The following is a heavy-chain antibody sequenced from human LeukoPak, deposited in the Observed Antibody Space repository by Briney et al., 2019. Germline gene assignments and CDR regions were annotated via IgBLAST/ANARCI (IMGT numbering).Heavy chain of an antibody. J-gene: IGHJ4*02. D-gene: IGHD3-22*01. Sequence: SETLSLTCAVYGGSFSGYYWSWIRQPPGKGLEWIGEINHSGSTNYNPSLKSRVTISVDTPKNQFSLKLSSVTAADTAVYYCARVDYDSSGYYYGCFDYWGQGTLVTVSS. CDR1: GGSFSGYY. CDR2: INHSGST. CDR3: ARVDYDSSGYYYGCFDY. V-gene: IGHV4-34*01.